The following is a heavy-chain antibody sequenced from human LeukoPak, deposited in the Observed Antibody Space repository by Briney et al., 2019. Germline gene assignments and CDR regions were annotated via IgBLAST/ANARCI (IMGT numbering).Heavy chain of an antibody. CDR1: GGTFSSYA. CDR2: IIPIFGIA. J-gene: IGHJ4*02. Sequence: SVKVSCKASGGTFSSYAISWVRQAPGQGLEWMGRIIPIFGIASYAQKFQGRVTITADKSTSTAYMELSSLRSEDTAVYYCARDSDTVTREYYFDYWGQGTLVTVSS. D-gene: IGHD4-11*01. CDR3: ARDSDTVTREYYFDY. V-gene: IGHV1-69*04.